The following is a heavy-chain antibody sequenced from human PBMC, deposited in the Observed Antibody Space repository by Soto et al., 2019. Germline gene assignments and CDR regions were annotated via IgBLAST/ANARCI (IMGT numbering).Heavy chain of an antibody. V-gene: IGHV1-46*01. D-gene: IGHD2-21*01. CDR3: ARSLLQGEF. CDR2: INPNGGRT. CDR1: GYTFIHYY. J-gene: IGHJ4*02. Sequence: QVQLVQSGAEVKKPGASVKVSCKASGYTFIHYYIHWVRQAPGQGLEWMAIINPNGGRTNYAQKFQGRATVTSDTSTSTVSMELNSLGSNDTAVYFCARSLLQGEFWGQGTLVTVTS.